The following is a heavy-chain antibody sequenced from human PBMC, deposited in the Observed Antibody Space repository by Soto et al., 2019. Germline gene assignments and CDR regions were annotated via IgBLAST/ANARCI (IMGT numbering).Heavy chain of an antibody. D-gene: IGHD6-13*01. CDR3: ARGWYSSSAVDY. V-gene: IGHV4-34*01. Sequence: SETLSLTCAGYGGPFSGYYWSWIRQPPGKGLEWIGEINHSGSTNYNPSLKSRVTISVDTSKNQFSLKLSSVTAADTAVYYCARGWYSSSAVDYWGQGTLVTVSS. CDR2: INHSGST. CDR1: GGPFSGYY. J-gene: IGHJ4*02.